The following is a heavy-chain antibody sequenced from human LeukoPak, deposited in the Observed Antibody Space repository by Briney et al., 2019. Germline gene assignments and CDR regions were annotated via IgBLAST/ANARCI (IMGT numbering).Heavy chain of an antibody. CDR1: GFTFRYYT. CDR2: ISTSSNYI. D-gene: IGHD2-15*01. J-gene: IGHJ4*02. CDR3: ARARYCSSGSCYLFDY. Sequence: GGSLRLSCAASGFTFRYYTMHWVRQFPGKGLEWVSSISTSSNYIYYIDSVKGRFTISRDDAKNSLSLQMDSLRAEDTAVYYCARARYCSSGSCYLFDYWGQGTLVTVSS. V-gene: IGHV3-21*01.